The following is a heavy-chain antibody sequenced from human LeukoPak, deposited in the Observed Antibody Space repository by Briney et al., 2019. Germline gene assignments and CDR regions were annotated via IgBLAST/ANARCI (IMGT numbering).Heavy chain of an antibody. CDR3: AKGGTTVVDY. CDR2: IKGSGDSI. CDR1: GFTFSSYS. D-gene: IGHD4-23*01. J-gene: IGHJ4*02. Sequence: PGGSLRLSCAASGFTFSSYSMNWVRQAPGKGLEWVSYIKGSGDSIFYADSVKGRFTISRDNAKNSLYLQMNSLRAEDTAVYYCAKGGTTVVDYWGQGTLVTVSS. V-gene: IGHV3-48*01.